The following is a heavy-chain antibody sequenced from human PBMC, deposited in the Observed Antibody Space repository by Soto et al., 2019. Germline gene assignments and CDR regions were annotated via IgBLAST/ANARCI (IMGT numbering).Heavy chain of an antibody. CDR2: IYYSGST. J-gene: IGHJ4*02. CDR1: GGSISSGGYY. CDR3: ARGWGYSYGYYFDY. D-gene: IGHD5-18*01. V-gene: IGHV4-31*03. Sequence: TSETLSLTCTVSGGSISSGGYYWSWIRQHPGKGLEWIGYIYYSGSTYYNPSLKSRVTISVDTSKNQFSLKLSSVTAADTAVYYCARGWGYSYGYYFDYWGQGTLVTVSS.